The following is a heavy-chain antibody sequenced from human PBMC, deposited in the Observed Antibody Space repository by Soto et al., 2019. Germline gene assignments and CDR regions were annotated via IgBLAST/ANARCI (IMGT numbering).Heavy chain of an antibody. V-gene: IGHV1-18*04. D-gene: IGHD3-3*01. CDR3: ARVYYDFWRGVYNWFDP. CDR2: ISAYNGNT. Sequence: QVQLVQSGAEVKKPGASVKVSCKASGYTFTSYGISWVRQAPGQGLEWMGWISAYNGNTNYAQKLQGRVTMTTDTSTSTAYMELRSLRSDDSAVYYCARVYYDFWRGVYNWFDPWGQGTLATVSS. J-gene: IGHJ5*02. CDR1: GYTFTSYG.